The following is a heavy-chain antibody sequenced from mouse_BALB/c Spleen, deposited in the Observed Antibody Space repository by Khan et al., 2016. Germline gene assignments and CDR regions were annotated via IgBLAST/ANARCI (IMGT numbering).Heavy chain of an antibody. J-gene: IGHJ4*01. Sequence: QVQLKQSGAELTRPGASVKLSCKASGFTFFNYWLQWVKQRPGQGLEWIGAIYPGDGDTRYTQQFTGKATLTADKSSSTAYMQLSNWTSEDSAVYYCTREGRGALDYWGQGTSVTVSS. CDR2: IYPGDGDT. CDR1: GFTFFNYW. V-gene: IGHV1-87*01. CDR3: TREGRGALDY.